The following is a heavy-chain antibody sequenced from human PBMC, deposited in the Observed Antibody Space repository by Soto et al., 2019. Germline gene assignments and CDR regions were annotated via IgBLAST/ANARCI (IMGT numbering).Heavy chain of an antibody. Sequence: SETLSLTCTVSGGSISSYYWSWIRQPPGKGLEWIGYIYYSGSTNYNPSLKSRVTIPVDTSKNQFSLKLSSVTAADTAVYYCARLDGSGSYYPLIDYWGQGTLVTVSS. CDR2: IYYSGST. D-gene: IGHD3-10*01. CDR3: ARLDGSGSYYPLIDY. V-gene: IGHV4-59*08. J-gene: IGHJ4*02. CDR1: GGSISSYY.